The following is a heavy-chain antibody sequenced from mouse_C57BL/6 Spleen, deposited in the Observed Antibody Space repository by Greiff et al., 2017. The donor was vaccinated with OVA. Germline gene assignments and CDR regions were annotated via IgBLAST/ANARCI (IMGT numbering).Heavy chain of an antibody. CDR3: ARSPVVATGGYFDV. Sequence: VQLQQSGPELVKPGASVKISCKASGYTFTDYYMNWVKQSHGKSLEWIGDINPNNGGTSYNQKFKGKATLTVDKSSSTAYMELRSLTSEDSAVYYCARSPVVATGGYFDVWGTGTTVTVSS. D-gene: IGHD1-1*01. J-gene: IGHJ1*03. CDR1: GYTFTDYY. CDR2: INPNNGGT. V-gene: IGHV1-26*01.